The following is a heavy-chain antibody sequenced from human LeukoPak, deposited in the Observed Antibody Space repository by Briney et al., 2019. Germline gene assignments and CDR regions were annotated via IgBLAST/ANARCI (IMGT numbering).Heavy chain of an antibody. D-gene: IGHD6-19*01. Sequence: GGSLRLSCAASGFTFSSYAMSWVRQAPGKGLEWLSAISGSGGSTYYADSVKGRFTISRDNSKNTLYLQMNSLRAEATAVYYCAKGGSGWYLNWFDPWGQGTLVTVSS. CDR3: AKGGSGWYLNWFDP. CDR2: ISGSGGST. V-gene: IGHV3-23*01. CDR1: GFTFSSYA. J-gene: IGHJ5*02.